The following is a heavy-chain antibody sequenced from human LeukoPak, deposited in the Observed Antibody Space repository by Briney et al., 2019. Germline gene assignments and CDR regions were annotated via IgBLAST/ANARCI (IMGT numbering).Heavy chain of an antibody. D-gene: IGHD3-10*01. CDR3: AREATSYGDFDY. CDR2: ISYDGSNK. Sequence: QPGGSLRLSCAASGLTFSSYGMHWVRQAPGKGLEWVAVISYDGSNKYYADSVKGRFTISRDNSKNTLYLQMNSLRAEDTAVYYCAREATSYGDFDYWGQGTLVTVSS. CDR1: GLTFSSYG. J-gene: IGHJ4*02. V-gene: IGHV3-30*03.